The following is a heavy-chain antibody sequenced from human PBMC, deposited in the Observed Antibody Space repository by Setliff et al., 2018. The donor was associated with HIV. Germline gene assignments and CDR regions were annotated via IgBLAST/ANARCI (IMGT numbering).Heavy chain of an antibody. CDR3: ARHSSAAANDAFDI. Sequence: PLETLSLTCAVSGYSISSGYYWGWIRQPPGKGLEWIGSIYHSGSTYYNPSLKSRVTISVDTSKNQFSLKLSSVTAADTAVYYCARHSSAAANDAFDIWGQGTMVTVSS. D-gene: IGHD6-13*01. CDR2: IYHSGST. CDR1: GYSISSGYY. V-gene: IGHV4-38-2*01. J-gene: IGHJ3*02.